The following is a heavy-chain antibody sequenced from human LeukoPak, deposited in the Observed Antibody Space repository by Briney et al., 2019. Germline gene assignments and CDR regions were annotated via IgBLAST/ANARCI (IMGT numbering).Heavy chain of an antibody. D-gene: IGHD6-6*01. V-gene: IGHV1-18*01. CDR3: ARDLDHSNSSGDY. Sequence: ASVKVSCKTSGYTFISYGISWVRQAPGQGLEWMGWISPDYGGTYYAQKLQGRVTMTTDTSTSTAYMELRSLRSDDTAVYYCARDLDHSNSSGDYWGQGTLVTVSS. CDR1: GYTFISYG. CDR2: ISPDYGGT. J-gene: IGHJ4*02.